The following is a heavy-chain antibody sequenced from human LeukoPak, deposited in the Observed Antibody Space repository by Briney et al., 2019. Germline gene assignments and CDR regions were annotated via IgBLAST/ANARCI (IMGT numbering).Heavy chain of an antibody. CDR1: GFTFSNSW. Sequence: GSLRLSCAASGFTFSNSWMHWVRQAPGKGLVWVSRVSSDGSTTTYADSVKGRFTISRDNSKNTLYLQMNSLRAEDTAVYYCAKEDTASITMVRGVIFDAFDIWGQGTMVTVSS. V-gene: IGHV3-74*01. CDR3: AKEDTASITMVRGVIFDAFDI. CDR2: VSSDGSTT. J-gene: IGHJ3*02. D-gene: IGHD3-10*01.